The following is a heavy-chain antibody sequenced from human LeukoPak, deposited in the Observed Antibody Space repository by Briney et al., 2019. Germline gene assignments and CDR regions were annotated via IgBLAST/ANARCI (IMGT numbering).Heavy chain of an antibody. V-gene: IGHV3-21*01. D-gene: IGHD4-17*01. Sequence: GGSLRLSCAASGFAFNSYWMHWVRQVPGKGLVWVSSISSSSSYIYYADSVKGRFTISRDNAKNSLYLQMNSLRAEGTAVYYCARGYGDLGYWGQGTLVTVSS. CDR3: ARGYGDLGY. J-gene: IGHJ4*02. CDR1: GFAFNSYW. CDR2: ISSSSSYI.